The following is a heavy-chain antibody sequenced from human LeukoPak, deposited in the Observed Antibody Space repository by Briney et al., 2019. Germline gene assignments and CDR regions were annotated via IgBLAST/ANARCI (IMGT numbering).Heavy chain of an antibody. J-gene: IGHJ6*02. CDR2: ISGTGSYT. CDR3: AKVQHYYYGLGV. Sequence: GGSLRFSCTASGFTFTSYAMTWVRQAPGKGLEWVSGISGTGSYTYYAESVQGRFTVSRDNPKDTLFLRMNSLRAEDTAVYYCAKVQHYYYGLGVWGQGTTVTVSS. V-gene: IGHV3-23*01. CDR1: GFTFTSYA.